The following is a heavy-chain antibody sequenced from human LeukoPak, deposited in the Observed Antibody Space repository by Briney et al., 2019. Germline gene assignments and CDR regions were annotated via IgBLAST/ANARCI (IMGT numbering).Heavy chain of an antibody. Sequence: PGGSLRLSCAVSGFIVSNNHMSWVRQAPGKGLEWVSVLYSSGSPYYADSVKGRFSISRDNSKNTVFLQMNGLKVEDTAVHYCARPYYYDSGTFYSGFWGQGTLVTVSS. J-gene: IGHJ4*02. CDR1: GFIVSNNH. D-gene: IGHD3-22*01. V-gene: IGHV3-66*01. CDR3: ARPYYYDSGTFYSGF. CDR2: LYSSGSP.